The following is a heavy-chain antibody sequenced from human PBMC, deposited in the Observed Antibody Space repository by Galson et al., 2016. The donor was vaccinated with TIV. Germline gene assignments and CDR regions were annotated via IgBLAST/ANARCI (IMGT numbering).Heavy chain of an antibody. D-gene: IGHD2-21*01. Sequence: SLRLSCAASGFTVSGNYMTWVRQAPGKGLEWVSLIYNDGSTTYAASVKGRFSISRDNFKNTVYLQMNSLRADDTAVYYCARDRGHCGNECYLFYYYGMDVWGQGTTVTVSS. CDR2: IYNDGST. CDR1: GFTVSGNY. V-gene: IGHV3-53*05. CDR3: ARDRGHCGNECYLFYYYGMDV. J-gene: IGHJ6*02.